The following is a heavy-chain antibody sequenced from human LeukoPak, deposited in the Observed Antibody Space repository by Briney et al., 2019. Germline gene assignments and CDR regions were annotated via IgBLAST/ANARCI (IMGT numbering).Heavy chain of an antibody. CDR2: IYYSGST. CDR1: GGSISSSSYY. V-gene: IGHV4-39*01. Sequence: SETLSLTCTVSGGSISSSSYYWGWIRQPPGKGLEWIGSIYYSGSTYSNPSLKSRVTISVDTSKDQFSLKLSSVPAADTAVYYCARSTVYGWFAPWGQGTLVTVSS. D-gene: IGHD2-8*01. J-gene: IGHJ5*02. CDR3: ARSTVYGWFAP.